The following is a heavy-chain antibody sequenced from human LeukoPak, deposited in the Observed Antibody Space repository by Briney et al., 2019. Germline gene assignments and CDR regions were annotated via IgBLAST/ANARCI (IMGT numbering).Heavy chain of an antibody. V-gene: IGHV5-10-1*01. CDR3: ARLKYYGSGSYYFAY. CDR2: IDPSDSYT. D-gene: IGHD3-10*01. J-gene: IGHJ4*02. Sequence: GESLRISCKGSGYSFTTYWITWVRQMPGKGLAWMGRIDPSDSYTNYSPSFQGHVTISADRSISAAYLQWSSLKASDTAMYYCARLKYYGSGSYYFAYWGQGTLVTVSS. CDR1: GYSFTTYW.